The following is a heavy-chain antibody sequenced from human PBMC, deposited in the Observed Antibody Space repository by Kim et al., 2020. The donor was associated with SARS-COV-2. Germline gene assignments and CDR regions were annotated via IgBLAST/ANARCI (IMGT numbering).Heavy chain of an antibody. CDR3: ARDGQQQLVLSSPHYYYYGMDV. CDR2: ISSSSSTI. J-gene: IGHJ6*02. D-gene: IGHD6-13*01. V-gene: IGHV3-48*02. Sequence: GGSLRLSCAASGFTFSSYSMNWVRQAPGKGLEWVSYISSSSSTIYYADSVKGRFTISRDNAKNSLYLQMNSLRDEDTAVYYCARDGQQQLVLSSPHYYYYGMDVWGRRTTVTVSS. CDR1: GFTFSSYS.